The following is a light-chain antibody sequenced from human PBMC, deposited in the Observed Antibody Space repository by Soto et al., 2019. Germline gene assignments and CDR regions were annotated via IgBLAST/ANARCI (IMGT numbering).Light chain of an antibody. Sequence: IVLSESPRTRSLSPGERAPLSSRASQSVSSSYLAWYQQKPGQATRLLIYGASTRATGIPARFSGSGSGTEFTLTISSLQSEDSAVYYCQQYNNWPLTFGQGTRLAI. V-gene: IGKV3-15*01. CDR3: QQYNNWPLT. CDR1: QSVSSSY. J-gene: IGKJ5*01. CDR2: GAS.